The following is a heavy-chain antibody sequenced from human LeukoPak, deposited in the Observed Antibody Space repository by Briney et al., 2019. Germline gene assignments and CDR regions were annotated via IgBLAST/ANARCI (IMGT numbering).Heavy chain of an antibody. CDR1: GITFSTSG. V-gene: IGHV3-30*02. J-gene: IGHJ4*02. D-gene: IGHD2-15*01. CDR3: AKHSDCSGSTCYKFDY. CDR2: LQSDGSYE. Sequence: GGSLRLSCVASGITFSTSGMHWVRQDPGKGLEWVTFLQSDGSYEYYSDPVKGRFTISRDNSKNTVYLQMNTLRAEDTALYYCAKHSDCSGSTCYKFDYWGQGSLVTASS.